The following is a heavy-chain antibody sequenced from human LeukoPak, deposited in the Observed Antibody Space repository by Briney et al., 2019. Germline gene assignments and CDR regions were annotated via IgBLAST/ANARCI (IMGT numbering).Heavy chain of an antibody. CDR1: GFIFSSYS. V-gene: IGHV3-21*04. J-gene: IGHJ5*02. CDR2: ITSSSSSI. CDR3: ARGRGYSQSNWVDP. D-gene: IGHD5-18*01. Sequence: KTGGSLRLSCAASGFIFSSYSMNWVRQAPGKGLEWVSSITSSSSSIYYADSVKGRFTISRDNSKNTLYLQMNSLRAEDTAVYYCARGRGYSQSNWVDPWGQGTMVTVS.